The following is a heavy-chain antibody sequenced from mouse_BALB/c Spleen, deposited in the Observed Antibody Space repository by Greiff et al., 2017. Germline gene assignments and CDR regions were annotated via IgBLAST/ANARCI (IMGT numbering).Heavy chain of an antibody. CDR3: ARGLLEAMDY. CDR1: GFNIKDTY. J-gene: IGHJ4*01. CDR2: IDPANGNT. D-gene: IGHD2-10*01. Sequence: VHVKQSGAELVKPGASVKLSCTASGFNIKDTYMHWVKQRSEQGLEWIGRIDPANGNTKYDPKFQGKATITADTSSNTAYLQLSSLTSEDTAVYYCARGLLEAMDYWGQGTSVTVSS. V-gene: IGHV14-3*02.